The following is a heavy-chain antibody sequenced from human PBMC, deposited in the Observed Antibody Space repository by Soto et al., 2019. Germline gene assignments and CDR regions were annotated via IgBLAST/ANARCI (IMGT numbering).Heavy chain of an antibody. V-gene: IGHV3-23*01. CDR1: GFLINNFA. Sequence: EVQLLESGGGLVQPGGSLRLSCAASGFLINNFAMYWVRPAPGMGLQCVSAVSTSGRAYYADSVKGRFSVSRDSSNNMLYLQRNGLRAEDTAVYYCAKRIDATNSYFSDFDSWGQGTLLTVSS. CDR2: VSTSGRA. D-gene: IGHD2-15*01. CDR3: AKRIDATNSYFSDFDS. J-gene: IGHJ4*02.